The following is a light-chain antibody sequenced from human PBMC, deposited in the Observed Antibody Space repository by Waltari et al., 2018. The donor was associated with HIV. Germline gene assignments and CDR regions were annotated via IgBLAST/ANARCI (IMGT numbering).Light chain of an antibody. CDR3: HSWDTNNVQV. V-gene: IGLV3-1*01. Sequence: SYELIQPPSVSVSPGQKASINCSGAKLGSKYACWFQQKPGQSPVLVSSQDSKRPSGIPERFSGSKSGNTATLTISGTQAMDEADYYCHSWDTNNVQVFGGGTKLTVL. J-gene: IGLJ3*02. CDR1: KLGSKY. CDR2: QDS.